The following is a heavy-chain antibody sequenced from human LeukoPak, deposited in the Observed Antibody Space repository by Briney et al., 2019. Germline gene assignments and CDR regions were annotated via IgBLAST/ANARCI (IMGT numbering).Heavy chain of an antibody. Sequence: GASVKVSCKASGYTFTSYDINWVRQAPGQGLEWMGWMNPNSGNTGYAQKFQGRVTMTRNTSISTAYMELSSLRSEDTAVYYCARTYYDYVWGSSLFDYWGQGTLVTVSS. D-gene: IGHD3-16*01. CDR3: ARTYYDYVWGSSLFDY. J-gene: IGHJ4*02. CDR2: MNPNSGNT. V-gene: IGHV1-8*01. CDR1: GYTFTSYD.